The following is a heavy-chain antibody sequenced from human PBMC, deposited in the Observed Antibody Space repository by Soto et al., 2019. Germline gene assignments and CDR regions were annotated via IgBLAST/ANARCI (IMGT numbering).Heavy chain of an antibody. D-gene: IGHD4-17*01. CDR2: ISYDGSNK. CDR1: GLTFSSYG. CDR3: AKDLRSPHYCFPYGGYSYCGMEV. Sequence: PGGSLRLSCAASGLTFSSYGMHWVRQAPGKGLEWVAVISYDGSNKYYADSVKGRFTISRDNSKNTLYLQMNSLRAEDTAVYYCAKDLRSPHYCFPYGGYSYCGMEVSCTGTTVTVS. V-gene: IGHV3-30*18. J-gene: IGHJ6*04.